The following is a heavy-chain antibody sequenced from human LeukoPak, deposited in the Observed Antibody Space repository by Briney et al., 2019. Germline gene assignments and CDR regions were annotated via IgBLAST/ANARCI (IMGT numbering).Heavy chain of an antibody. CDR1: GFTFSIYA. J-gene: IGHJ4*02. Sequence: GGSLRLSCAASGFTFSIYAMSWVRQAPGKGLEWVSAISGSGGNTYNADSVKGRFTISRDNSKNTLYLQMNSLRAEDTAVYYCAKVGDFWSGQIDYWGQGTLVTVSS. V-gene: IGHV3-23*01. CDR3: AKVGDFWSGQIDY. CDR2: ISGSGGNT. D-gene: IGHD3-3*01.